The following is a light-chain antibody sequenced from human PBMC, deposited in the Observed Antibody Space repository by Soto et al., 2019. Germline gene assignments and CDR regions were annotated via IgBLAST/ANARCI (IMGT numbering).Light chain of an antibody. CDR2: AAS. V-gene: IGKV1-39*02. CDR3: QVYGPYFGA. CDR1: QGISTY. J-gene: IGKJ1*01. Sequence: WPASQGISTYLNWYQQKPGKAPKLLIYAASSLQSGVPSRFSGSGSGTEFTLAIGIRHPDDFATHYIQVYGPYFGACGEGTKVDIK.